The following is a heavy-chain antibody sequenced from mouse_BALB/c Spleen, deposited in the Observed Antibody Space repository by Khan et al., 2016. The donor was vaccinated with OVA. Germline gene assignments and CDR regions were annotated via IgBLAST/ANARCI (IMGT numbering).Heavy chain of an antibody. V-gene: IGHV3-2*02. D-gene: IGHD3-2*02. CDR1: GYPITSEYA. Sequence: EVQLVESGPGLVKPSQSLSLPCTVTGYPITSEYAWNWIRQFPGNKLEWMGYICYSGNTKYKPSLKSRISITRDKSKNTFFLQLNIVTIEDTATYYCARIQGGNFDYWGQGTTLTVS. CDR2: ICYSGNT. J-gene: IGHJ2*01. CDR3: ARIQGGNFDY.